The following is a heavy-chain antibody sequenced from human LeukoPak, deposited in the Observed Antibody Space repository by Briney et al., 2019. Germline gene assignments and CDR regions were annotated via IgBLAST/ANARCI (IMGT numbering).Heavy chain of an antibody. J-gene: IGHJ4*02. V-gene: IGHV3-30*18. Sequence: GGSLRLSCAASGFTFSSYGMHWVRQAPGKGLEWVAVISYDGSNKYYADSVKGRFTISRDNSKNTLYLQMNSLRAEDTAVYYCAKTPPQWPYKFDYWGQGTLVTVSS. CDR3: AKTPPQWPYKFDY. CDR1: GFTFSSYG. D-gene: IGHD6-19*01. CDR2: ISYDGSNK.